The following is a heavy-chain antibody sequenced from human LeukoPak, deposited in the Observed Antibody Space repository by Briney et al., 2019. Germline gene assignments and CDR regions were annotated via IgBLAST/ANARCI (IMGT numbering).Heavy chain of an antibody. D-gene: IGHD6-19*01. CDR1: GGSISSYY. Sequence: SETLSLTCTVSGGSISSYYWSWIRQPPGKGLEWIGYIYYSGSTNYNPSLKSRVTISVDTSKNQFSLKLSSVTAADTAVYYCASRSSGWYFEFWGRGTLVTVSS. V-gene: IGHV4-59*01. J-gene: IGHJ4*02. CDR3: ASRSSGWYFEF. CDR2: IYYSGST.